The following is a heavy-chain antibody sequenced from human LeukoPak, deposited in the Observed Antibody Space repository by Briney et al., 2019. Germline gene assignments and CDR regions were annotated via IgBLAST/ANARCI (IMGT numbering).Heavy chain of an antibody. CDR1: GFSFSNFA. CDR2: ISHDGGTK. J-gene: IGHJ4*02. V-gene: IGHV3-30*04. Sequence: PGRSLRLSCAASGFSFSNFAIHWVRQAPGKGLEWLAVISHDGGTKHYADSVKGRFTISRDNSNNSLSLQMNSLSAEDTAVYYRARARGRWHLLPLDFWGQGTLVTVSS. D-gene: IGHD1-26*01. CDR3: ARARGRWHLLPLDF.